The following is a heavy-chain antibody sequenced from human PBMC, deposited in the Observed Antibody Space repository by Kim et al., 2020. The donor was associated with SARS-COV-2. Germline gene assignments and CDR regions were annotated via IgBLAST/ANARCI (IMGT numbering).Heavy chain of an antibody. Sequence: GGSLRLSCAASGFTFSSYEMNWVRQAPGKGLEWVSYISSSGSTIYYADSVKGRFTISRDNAKNSLYLQMNSLRAEDTAVYYCARAVAGSDWYFDLWGRGTLVTVSS. CDR1: GFTFSSYE. J-gene: IGHJ2*01. CDR3: ARAVAGSDWYFDL. CDR2: ISSSGSTI. V-gene: IGHV3-48*03. D-gene: IGHD6-19*01.